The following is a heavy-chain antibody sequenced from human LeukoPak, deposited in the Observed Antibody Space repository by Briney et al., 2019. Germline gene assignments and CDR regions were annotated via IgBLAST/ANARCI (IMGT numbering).Heavy chain of an antibody. D-gene: IGHD5-18*01. J-gene: IGHJ4*02. V-gene: IGHV3-30*04. CDR2: ISYDGSNK. Sequence: GGSLRLSCAASGFTFSSYAMHWVRQAPGKGLEWVAVISYDGSNKYYADSVKGRFPISRDNSKNTLYLQMNSLRAEDTAVYYCARDADTAMVAYYFDYWGQGTLVTVSS. CDR3: ARDADTAMVAYYFDY. CDR1: GFTFSSYA.